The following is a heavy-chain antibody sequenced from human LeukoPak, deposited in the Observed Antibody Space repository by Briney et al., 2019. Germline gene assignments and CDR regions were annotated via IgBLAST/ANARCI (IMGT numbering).Heavy chain of an antibody. CDR2: ISAYNGNT. Sequence: ASVKVSCKASGYTFTSYGISWVRQAPGQGLEWMGWISAYNGNTNYAQKLQGRVTMTTDTSTSTAYMELRSLRSDDTAVYYCARHYYDSSGYYSPFGYWGQEPWSPSPQ. V-gene: IGHV1-18*01. J-gene: IGHJ4*01. CDR1: GYTFTSYG. D-gene: IGHD3-22*01. CDR3: ARHYYDSSGYYSPFGY.